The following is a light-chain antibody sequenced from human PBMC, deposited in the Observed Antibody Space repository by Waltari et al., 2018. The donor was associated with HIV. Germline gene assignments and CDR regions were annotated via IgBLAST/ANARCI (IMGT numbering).Light chain of an antibody. CDR2: TTI. CDR1: SSNIGSNS. CDR3: ETWDDSLNGWV. Sequence: QSVLTQPPSTSETPGQRVTISCSGSSSNIGSNSVDWYQQVPGTAPKLVIHTTIQRPSGVPVRVSGSKAGTSASLAISGLQAEDEATYYGETWDDSLNGWVFGGGTKLTAL. J-gene: IGLJ3*02. V-gene: IGLV1-44*01.